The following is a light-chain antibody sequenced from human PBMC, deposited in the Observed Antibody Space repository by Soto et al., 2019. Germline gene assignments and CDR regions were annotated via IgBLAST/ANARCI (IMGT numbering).Light chain of an antibody. Sequence: DIQMTHSPSTLSASVGDRVTITCRASQSISSWLAWYQQKPGKAPNLLIYKASSLESGVPSRFSGSGYGTEFTRTIRNLQPDDFATYYCQQYNRYPYTFGQGTKLEIK. V-gene: IGKV1-5*03. CDR2: KAS. J-gene: IGKJ2*01. CDR3: QQYNRYPYT. CDR1: QSISSW.